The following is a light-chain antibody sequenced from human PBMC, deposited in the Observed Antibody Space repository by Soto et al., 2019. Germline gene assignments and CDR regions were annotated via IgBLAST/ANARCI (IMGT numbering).Light chain of an antibody. CDR3: QQRNYWKVT. CDR1: QSISGY. J-gene: IGKJ5*01. Sequence: EIVLTQSPVTLSSPPGERATLSCRASQSISGYLAWYQQKPGQDPRLLIYDVSNRATGIPARFSGSGSGTDFNLTISRLEPEDFAIYECQQRNYWKVTGGQGTRLAIK. CDR2: DVS. V-gene: IGKV3-11*01.